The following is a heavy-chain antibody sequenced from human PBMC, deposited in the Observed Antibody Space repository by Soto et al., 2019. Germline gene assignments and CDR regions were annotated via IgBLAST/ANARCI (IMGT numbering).Heavy chain of an antibody. D-gene: IGHD2-2*01. Sequence: QVQLQQWGAGLLKPSKTLSLTCAVYGGSFSGYYWSWIRQPPGKGLEWIGEINHSGSTNYNPSLKSRVTISVDTSKNQFSLKLSSVTAADTAVYYCAGNDIVVVPVAPWFDPWGQGTLVTVSS. CDR1: GGSFSGYY. J-gene: IGHJ5*02. CDR3: AGNDIVVVPVAPWFDP. CDR2: INHSGST. V-gene: IGHV4-34*01.